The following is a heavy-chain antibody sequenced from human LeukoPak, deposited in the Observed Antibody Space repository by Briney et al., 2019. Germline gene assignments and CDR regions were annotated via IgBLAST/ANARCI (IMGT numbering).Heavy chain of an antibody. CDR2: ISYGGST. CDR3: AKRIIEARENGDSNWLDP. Sequence: SETLSLTCTVSGDSITNSYWNWIRQPPGRGLEWIGRISYGGSTDYNPSLKSRVIISRDTSKNQFSLELTSVTAADTAIYYCAKRIIEARENGDSNWLDPWGQGTLVTVSS. J-gene: IGHJ5*01. CDR1: GDSITNSY. D-gene: IGHD4-17*01. V-gene: IGHV4-59*08.